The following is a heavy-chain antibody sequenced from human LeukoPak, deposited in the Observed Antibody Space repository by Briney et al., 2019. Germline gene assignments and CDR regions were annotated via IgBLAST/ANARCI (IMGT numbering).Heavy chain of an antibody. Sequence: GGSLRLSCAASGFTFSSYSMNWVRQAPGKGLEWVSSISSSSSYIYYADSVKGRFTISRDSAKNSLYLRMNSLRADDTAAYYCARVPRYGSGSYYSLDHWGQGTLVTVSS. CDR3: ARVPRYGSGSYYSLDH. D-gene: IGHD3-10*01. J-gene: IGHJ4*02. CDR1: GFTFSSYS. V-gene: IGHV3-21*04. CDR2: ISSSSSYI.